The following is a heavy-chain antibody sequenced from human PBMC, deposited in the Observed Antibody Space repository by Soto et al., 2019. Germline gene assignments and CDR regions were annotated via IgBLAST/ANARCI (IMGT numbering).Heavy chain of an antibody. D-gene: IGHD6-13*01. Sequence: SETLSLTCAVYGGSFSGYYWSWIRQPPGKGLEWIGEINHSGSTSYNPSLKSRVTISVDTSKNQFSLKLSSVTAADTAVYYGARLASSWYRLDDWGQGTLVTVAS. V-gene: IGHV4-34*01. CDR2: INHSGST. CDR3: ARLASSWYRLDD. CDR1: GGSFSGYY. J-gene: IGHJ4*02.